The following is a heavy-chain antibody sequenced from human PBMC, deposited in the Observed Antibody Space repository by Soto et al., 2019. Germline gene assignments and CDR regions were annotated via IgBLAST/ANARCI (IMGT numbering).Heavy chain of an antibody. J-gene: IGHJ4*02. D-gene: IGHD1-26*01. V-gene: IGHV1-46*01. Sequence: QVQLVQSGAEVKKPGASVKVSCKASGYNFTSYYMHWVRQAPGQGVEWMGIINPSGGSTSYAQKFQGRVTMTRDTSTSTVYMEVSSLRSEDTAVYYCAGGLVGANPFGYWGQGTLVTVSS. CDR1: GYNFTSYY. CDR3: AGGLVGANPFGY. CDR2: INPSGGST.